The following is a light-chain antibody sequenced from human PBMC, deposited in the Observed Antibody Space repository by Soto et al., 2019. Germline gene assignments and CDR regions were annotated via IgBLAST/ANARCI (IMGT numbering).Light chain of an antibody. Sequence: QSVLTQPPSVSAAPGQKVTISCSGSSSNIENNYVSWYQQLPGTAPKLLIFDNSQRPSGIPDRFSGSKSGTSASLGITGLQTGDEADYYCGTWDSSLSVVVFGGGTQLTVL. J-gene: IGLJ3*02. CDR3: GTWDSSLSVVV. CDR1: SSNIENNY. V-gene: IGLV1-51*01. CDR2: DNS.